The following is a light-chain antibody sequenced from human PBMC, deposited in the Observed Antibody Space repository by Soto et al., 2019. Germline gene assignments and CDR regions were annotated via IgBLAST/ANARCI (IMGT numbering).Light chain of an antibody. CDR2: KGS. Sequence: QSALTQPASVSGSPGQSITISCTGTSSDVGSYNLVSWYQQHPGKAPKLMINKGSKLPSGVSNCFSGSKSGNTASLTISRLQAEDEADYYGCSYAGSLWVFGGGTKLTVL. CDR3: CSYAGSLWV. J-gene: IGLJ2*01. V-gene: IGLV2-23*01. CDR1: SSDVGSYNL.